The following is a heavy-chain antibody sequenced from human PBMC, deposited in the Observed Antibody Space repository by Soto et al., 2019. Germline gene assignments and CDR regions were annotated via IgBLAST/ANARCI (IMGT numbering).Heavy chain of an antibody. CDR1: GLTFSSYS. Sequence: GALRLSCAASGLTFSSYSMNWVRQAPGKGLEWVSSITSSTSYIYYADSVKGRFTISRDNAKNSLYLQMNSLRAEDTAVYYCARDDTYGMDVWGQGTTVTVSS. CDR3: ARDDTYGMDV. V-gene: IGHV3-21*01. J-gene: IGHJ6*02. CDR2: ITSSTSYI.